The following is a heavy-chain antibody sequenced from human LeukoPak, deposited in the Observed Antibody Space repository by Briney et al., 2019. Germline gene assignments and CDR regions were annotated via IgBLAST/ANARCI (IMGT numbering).Heavy chain of an antibody. Sequence: TTGGSLRLSCAASGFTFSSYSMNWVRQPPGKGLEWIGEINHSGSTNYNPSLKSRVTISVDTSKNQFSLKLSSVTAADTAVYYCAILPGGWGQGTLVTVSS. CDR3: AILPGG. CDR1: GFTFSSYS. V-gene: IGHV4-34*08. D-gene: IGHD1-1*01. J-gene: IGHJ4*02. CDR2: INHSGST.